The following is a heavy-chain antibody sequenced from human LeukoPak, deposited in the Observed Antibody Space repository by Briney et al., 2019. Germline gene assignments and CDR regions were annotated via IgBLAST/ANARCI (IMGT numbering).Heavy chain of an antibody. CDR2: IIPIFGTA. CDR1: GGTFSSYA. J-gene: IGHJ4*02. CDR3: AGGKTPVLRFLEWLDY. Sequence: ASVKVSCKASGGTFSSYAISWVRQAPGQGLEWMGGIIPIFGTANYAQKFQGRVTITADKSTSTAYMELSSLRSEDTAVYYCAGGKTPVLRFLEWLDYWGQGTLVTVSS. D-gene: IGHD3-3*01. V-gene: IGHV1-69*06.